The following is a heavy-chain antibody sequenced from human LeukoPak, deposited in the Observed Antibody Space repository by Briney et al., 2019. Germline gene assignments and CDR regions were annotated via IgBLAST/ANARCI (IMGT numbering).Heavy chain of an antibody. D-gene: IGHD6-13*01. V-gene: IGHV3-7*01. Sequence: GGSLRLSCAVSGFTFSSYWMSWVRQAPGKGLEWVASIKQDGSEKYYVASVKGRFTISRDNAKNALYLQMNSLRAEDTAVYYCARVTQLYYFDYWGQGTLVTVSS. J-gene: IGHJ4*02. CDR3: ARVTQLYYFDY. CDR2: IKQDGSEK. CDR1: GFTFSSYW.